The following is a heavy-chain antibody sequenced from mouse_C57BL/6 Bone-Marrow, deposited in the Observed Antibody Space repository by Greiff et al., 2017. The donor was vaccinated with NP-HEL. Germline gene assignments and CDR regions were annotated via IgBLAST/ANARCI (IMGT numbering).Heavy chain of an antibody. D-gene: IGHD1-1*01. CDR3: AYYYGSSYWYFDV. CDR2: IYPGDGDT. CDR1: GYAFSSSW. Sequence: VNVVESGPELVKPGASVKISCKASGYAFSSSWMNWVKQRPGKGLEWIGRIYPGDGDTNYNGKFKGKATLTADKSSSTAYMQLSSLTSEDSAVYFCAYYYGSSYWYFDVWGTGTTVTVSS. J-gene: IGHJ1*03. V-gene: IGHV1-82*01.